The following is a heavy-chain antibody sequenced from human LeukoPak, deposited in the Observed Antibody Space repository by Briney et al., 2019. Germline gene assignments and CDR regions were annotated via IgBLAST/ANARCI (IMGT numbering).Heavy chain of an antibody. CDR1: GGSISSGSYY. V-gene: IGHV4-61*02. CDR2: IYTSGST. CDR3: GGGQGPYYYYGMDV. D-gene: IGHD4-23*01. Sequence: PSETLSLTCTVSGGSISSGSYYWSWIRQPAGKGLEWIGRIYTSGSTNYNPSLKSRVTISVDTSKNQSSLKLSSVTAADTAVYHCGGGQGPYYYYGMDVWGQGTTVTVSS. J-gene: IGHJ6*02.